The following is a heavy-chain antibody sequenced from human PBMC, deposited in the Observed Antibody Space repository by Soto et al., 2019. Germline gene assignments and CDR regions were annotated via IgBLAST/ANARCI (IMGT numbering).Heavy chain of an antibody. Sequence: EVQLVESGGGLVQPGGSLRLSCAASGFTFSSYWMSWVRQAPGKGLEWVANIKQDGSEKYYVDSVKGRFTISRDNAKNSLYLQMNSLRAEDTAVYYCARERRNYGDYAGWFDPWGQGTLVTVSS. V-gene: IGHV3-7*03. CDR1: GFTFSSYW. CDR2: IKQDGSEK. J-gene: IGHJ5*02. CDR3: ARERRNYGDYAGWFDP. D-gene: IGHD4-17*01.